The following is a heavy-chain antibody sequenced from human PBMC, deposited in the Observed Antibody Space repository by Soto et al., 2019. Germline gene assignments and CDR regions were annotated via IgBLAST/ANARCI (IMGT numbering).Heavy chain of an antibody. Sequence: ASETLSLTCTVSGGSISSSSYYWGWIRQPPGKGLEWIGSIYYSGSTYYNPSLKSRVTISVDTSKNQFSLKLSSVTAADTAVYYCARRDYGDPGYGMDVWGQGTTVTVSS. V-gene: IGHV4-39*01. J-gene: IGHJ6*02. D-gene: IGHD4-17*01. CDR1: GGSISSSSYY. CDR3: ARRDYGDPGYGMDV. CDR2: IYYSGST.